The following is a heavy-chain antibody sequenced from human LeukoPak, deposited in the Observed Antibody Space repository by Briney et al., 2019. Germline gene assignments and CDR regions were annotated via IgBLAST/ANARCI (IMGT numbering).Heavy chain of an antibody. CDR2: IIPILGIA. V-gene: IGHV1-69*04. J-gene: IGHJ4*02. D-gene: IGHD6-19*01. CDR1: GGTFSSYA. CDR3: ARDLVVSRQWLVTSVPLDY. Sequence: GASVKVSCKASGGTFSSYAISWVRQAPGQGLEWMGRIIPILGIANYAQKLQGRVTMTTDTSTSTAYMELRSLRSDDTAVYYCARDLVVSRQWLVTSVPLDYWGQGTLVTVSS.